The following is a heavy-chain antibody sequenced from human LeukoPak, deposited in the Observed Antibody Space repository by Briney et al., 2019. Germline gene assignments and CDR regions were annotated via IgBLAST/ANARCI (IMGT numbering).Heavy chain of an antibody. CDR1: GGTFSSYA. D-gene: IGHD1-26*01. J-gene: IGHJ4*02. V-gene: IGHV1-69*11. Sequence: GASVKVSCKASGGTFSSYAISWVRQAPGQGLEWMGRIIPILGTANYAQKFQGRVTITTDESTSTAYMELSSLRSEDTAVYYCAREPKWELPPDYWGQGTLVTVSS. CDR3: AREPKWELPPDY. CDR2: IIPILGTA.